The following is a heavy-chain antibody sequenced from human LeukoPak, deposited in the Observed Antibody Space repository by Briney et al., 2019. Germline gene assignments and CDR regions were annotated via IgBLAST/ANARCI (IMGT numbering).Heavy chain of an antibody. CDR2: VTANGGGT. J-gene: IGHJ3*02. CDR3: AKILNPHAFDI. CDR1: GFTLDDYA. V-gene: IGHV3-43*02. D-gene: IGHD1-14*01. Sequence: GGSLRLSCAASGFTLDDYAMHWVRQAPGKGPEWVSYVTANGGGTYYADSVKGRIVISRDNSKNSLYLQMNILRPEDTALYYCAKILNPHAFDIWGQGPMVTVSS.